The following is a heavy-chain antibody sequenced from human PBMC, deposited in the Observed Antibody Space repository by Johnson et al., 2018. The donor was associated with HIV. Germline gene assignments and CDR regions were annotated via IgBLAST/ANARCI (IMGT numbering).Heavy chain of an antibody. Sequence: QVQLVESGGGVVQPGGSLRLSCAASGFTFSSYAMHWVRRAPGKGLEWLAVVSHDGSNEYYADSVKGRCTVSRDNTKNTLYLQMNSLRPEDTAVYYCVKERQLVRSFDIWGQGTMVAVSS. CDR1: GFTFSSYA. CDR2: VSHDGSNE. CDR3: VKERQLVRSFDI. D-gene: IGHD6-6*01. J-gene: IGHJ3*02. V-gene: IGHV3-30*18.